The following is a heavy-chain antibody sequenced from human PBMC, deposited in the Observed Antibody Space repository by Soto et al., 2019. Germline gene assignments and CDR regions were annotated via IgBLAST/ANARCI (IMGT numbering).Heavy chain of an antibody. D-gene: IGHD3-3*01. V-gene: IGHV4-30-2*01. J-gene: IGHJ6*02. CDR1: GGSISTSDYT. CDR3: VRERTIFGVAPGGGVDV. CDR2: VYHSGAT. Sequence: QLQLQESGSGLIKPSQTLSLTCAVSGGSISTSDYTWSWIRQPPGRGLEWIGSVYHSGATHYIPSLKNRLPMSLDKSKNQFSLDLTSVTAADTAVYYCVRERTIFGVAPGGGVDVWGQGTTVTVSS.